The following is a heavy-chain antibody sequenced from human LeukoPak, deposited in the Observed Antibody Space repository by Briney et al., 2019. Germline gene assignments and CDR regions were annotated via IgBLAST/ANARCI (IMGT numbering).Heavy chain of an antibody. CDR2: IYYSGGT. J-gene: IGHJ4*02. D-gene: IGHD6-19*01. CDR3: ARGAGWYGY. CDR1: GGSMSSDH. V-gene: IGHV4-59*01. Sequence: SETLSLTCTVSGGSMSSDHWSWLRQPPGKGLEWTGYIYYSGGTNYNPSLKSRVTISVDTSKNQFSLKLSSVTAADTAVYYCARGAGWYGYWGQGTLVTVSS.